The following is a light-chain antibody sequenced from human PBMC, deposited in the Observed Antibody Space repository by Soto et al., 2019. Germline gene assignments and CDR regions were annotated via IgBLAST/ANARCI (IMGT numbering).Light chain of an antibody. CDR3: SSYTSSSTYVV. CDR2: DVS. Sequence: QSALTQPASVSGSPGQSITISCTGTSSDVGGYNYVSWYQQHPGTAPKLMIYDVSNRPSGVSNRFSGYKSGNTASLTISGLQAEDEADYYCSSYTSSSTYVVFGGGTKVTVL. J-gene: IGLJ2*01. V-gene: IGLV2-14*03. CDR1: SSDVGGYNY.